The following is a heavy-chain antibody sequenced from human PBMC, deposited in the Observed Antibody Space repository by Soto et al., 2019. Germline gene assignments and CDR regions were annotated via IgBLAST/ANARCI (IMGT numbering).Heavy chain of an antibody. J-gene: IGHJ4*02. CDR1: GFTVSSNF. CDR3: ARDISGGGVGY. CDR2: IYSDGST. Sequence: EVQLVESGGGLIQPGGSLRLSCAASGFTVSSNFMSWFRQAPGKGLEWVSLIYSDGSTYYPDSAKGRFTISRDNSQNTLYLQMNSLRADDTAVYYCARDISGGGVGYWGQGILVTVSS. V-gene: IGHV3-53*01. D-gene: IGHD3-16*01.